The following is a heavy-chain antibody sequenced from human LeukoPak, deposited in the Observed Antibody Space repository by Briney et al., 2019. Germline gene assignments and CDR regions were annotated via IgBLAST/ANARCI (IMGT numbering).Heavy chain of an antibody. J-gene: IGHJ6*02. CDR3: VKGFSGTYYGMDV. CDR2: IYPADSDT. D-gene: IGHD3-10*01. CDR1: GYTFINYW. Sequence: GESLKISCKGSGYTFINYWIAWVREMPGKDLEWRGIIYPADSDTRYSPSFQRQVTISADKSISTAYLQWSSLKASDTAIYYCVKGFSGTYYGMDVWGPGTMVTVSS. V-gene: IGHV5-51*01.